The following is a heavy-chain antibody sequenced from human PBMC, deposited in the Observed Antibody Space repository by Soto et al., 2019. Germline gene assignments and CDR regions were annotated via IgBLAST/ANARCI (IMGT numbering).Heavy chain of an antibody. J-gene: IGHJ5*02. CDR3: ARVPDR. CDR2: IYYSGST. CDR1: GGSISDYY. V-gene: IGHV4-59*12. D-gene: IGHD2-2*01. Sequence: PSETLSLTCTVSGGSISDYYWSWIRQPPGKGLEWIGYIYYSGSTSYNPSLKSRVTISIDRSKNQFSLKLSSVTAADTAVYYCARVPDRWGQGTLVTVSS.